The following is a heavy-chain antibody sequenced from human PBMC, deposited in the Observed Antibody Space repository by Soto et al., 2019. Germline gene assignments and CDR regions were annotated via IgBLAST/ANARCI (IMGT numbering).Heavy chain of an antibody. CDR3: TRNSWVMIGDALGAFDF. J-gene: IGHJ3*01. CDR2: IYPGDSDT. CDR1: GYSFTSYW. D-gene: IGHD3-16*01. V-gene: IGHV5-51*01. Sequence: GESLKISCKGSGYSFTSYWIGWVRQMPGKGLEWMGIIYPGDSDTRYSPSFQGQVTISRDNARNSLYLQMNSLGAEDTAVYYCTRNSWVMIGDALGAFDFWGQGTMVTVSS.